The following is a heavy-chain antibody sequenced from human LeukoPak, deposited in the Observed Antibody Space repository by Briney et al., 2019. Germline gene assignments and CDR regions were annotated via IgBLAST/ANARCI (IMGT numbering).Heavy chain of an antibody. CDR2: INPNIGGT. Sequence: ASVKVSCKASGYTLTGYYMHWVRPATGQGIEWIGWINPNIGGTHYAKQLQCRVTITRDTSISTAYIELSRLRSEHTAVYYCAVVVGIGGGMDVWAGEPGVTVS. J-gene: IGHJ6*02. CDR1: GYTLTGYY. CDR3: AVVVGIGGGMDV. V-gene: IGHV1-2*02. D-gene: IGHD2-2*01.